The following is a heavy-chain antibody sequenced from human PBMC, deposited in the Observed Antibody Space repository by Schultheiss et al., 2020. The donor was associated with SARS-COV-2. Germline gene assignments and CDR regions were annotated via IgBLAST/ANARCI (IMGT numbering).Heavy chain of an antibody. Sequence: GESLKISCAASGFTFSDYYMSWIRQAPGKGLEWVSYISSSGSTIYYADSVKGRFTISRDNAKNSLYLQMNSLRAEDTAVYYCAREEGYYSNYVRGGYWGQGTLVTVSS. CDR3: AREEGYYSNYVRGGY. CDR1: GFTFSDYY. J-gene: IGHJ4*02. CDR2: ISSSGSTI. D-gene: IGHD4-11*01. V-gene: IGHV3-11*01.